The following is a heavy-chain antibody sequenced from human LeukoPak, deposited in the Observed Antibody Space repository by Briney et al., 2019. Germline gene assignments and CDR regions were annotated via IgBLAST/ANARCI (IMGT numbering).Heavy chain of an antibody. J-gene: IGHJ4*02. D-gene: IGHD3-10*01. CDR3: ARPGSTLYYGSGKGVGSYFDY. CDR2: IYYSGST. CDR1: GGSISSSSYY. Sequence: SETLSLTCTVSGGSISSSSYYWGWIRQPPGKGLEWIGSIYYSGSTYYNASLKSRVTISVDTSKNQFSLKLSSVTAADTAVYYCARPGSTLYYGSGKGVGSYFDYWGQGTLVTVSS. V-gene: IGHV4-39*01.